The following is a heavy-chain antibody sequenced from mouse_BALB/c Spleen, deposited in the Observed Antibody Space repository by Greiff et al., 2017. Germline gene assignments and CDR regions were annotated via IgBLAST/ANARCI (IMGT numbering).Heavy chain of an antibody. CDR1: GYTFTDYW. V-gene: IGHV1-69*01. Sequence: QVQLQQPGAELVMPGASVKMSCKASGYTFTDYWMHWVKQRPGQGLEWIGAIDTSDSYTSYNQKFKGKATLTVDESSSTAYMQLSSLTSEDSAVYYCARRDGYRDFDYWGQGTTLTVSS. CDR3: ARRDGYRDFDY. D-gene: IGHD2-3*01. J-gene: IGHJ2*01. CDR2: IDTSDSYT.